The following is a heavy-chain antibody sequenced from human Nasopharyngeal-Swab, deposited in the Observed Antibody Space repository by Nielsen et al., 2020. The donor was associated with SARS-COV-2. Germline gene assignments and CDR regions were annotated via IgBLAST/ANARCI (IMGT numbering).Heavy chain of an antibody. D-gene: IGHD3-10*01. CDR2: INAGNGNT. Sequence: ASAKVSCKASGYTFTSYAMHWVRQAPGQRFEWMGWINAGNGNTKYSQKFQGRVTITRDTSASTAYMKLSSLRSEDTAVYYCARAPYQFGSPGNWFDPWGQGTLVTVSS. CDR3: ARAPYQFGSPGNWFDP. J-gene: IGHJ5*02. V-gene: IGHV1-3*01. CDR1: GYTFTSYA.